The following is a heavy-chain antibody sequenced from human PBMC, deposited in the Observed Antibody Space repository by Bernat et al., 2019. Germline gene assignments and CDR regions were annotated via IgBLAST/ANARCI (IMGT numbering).Heavy chain of an antibody. CDR1: GFTFSSYG. Sequence: QVQLVESGGGVVQPGRSLRLSCAASGFTFSSYGMHWVRQAPGKGLGWVAVIWYDGSNKYYADSVKGRFTISRDNAKNSLYLQMNSLRAEDTALYYCAKDISADEAPSWYFDLWGRGTLVTVSS. CDR3: AKDISADEAPSWYFDL. V-gene: IGHV3-33*03. D-gene: IGHD5-24*01. J-gene: IGHJ2*01. CDR2: IWYDGSNK.